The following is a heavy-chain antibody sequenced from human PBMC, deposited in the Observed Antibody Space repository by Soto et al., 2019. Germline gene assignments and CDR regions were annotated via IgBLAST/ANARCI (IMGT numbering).Heavy chain of an antibody. D-gene: IGHD2-21*02. Sequence: QVQLVQSGAEEKKPGASVKVSCKASGYTFTSYAMHWVRQAPGQRLEWMGWINAGNGNTKYSQRFQGRVTITRDTSASTAYMKLSSLRSEDTAVYYCARSIVVVTALYYWGQGTLVTGSS. J-gene: IGHJ4*02. CDR1: GYTFTSYA. CDR2: INAGNGNT. V-gene: IGHV1-3*05. CDR3: ARSIVVVTALYY.